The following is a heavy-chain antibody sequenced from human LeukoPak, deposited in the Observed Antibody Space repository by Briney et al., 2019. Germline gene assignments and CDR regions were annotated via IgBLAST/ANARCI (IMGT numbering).Heavy chain of an antibody. CDR2: IYSSGNA. D-gene: IGHD4-23*01. CDR3: ARNSGDL. J-gene: IGHJ5*02. CDR1: GGSISDFY. Sequence: SETLSLTCSVSGGSISDFYWSWIRQPAGKGLEWIGRIYSSGNANYNPSLKSRVTMSLDVSKNQFSLKLSSVTAADTAVYYCARNSGDLWGQGTLVTVSS. V-gene: IGHV4-4*07.